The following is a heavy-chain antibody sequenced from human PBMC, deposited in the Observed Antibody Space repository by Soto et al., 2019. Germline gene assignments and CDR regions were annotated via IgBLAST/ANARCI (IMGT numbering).Heavy chain of an antibody. Sequence: QVQLVQSGAVVKKPGASVKVSCKASGYTFTTYGFNWVRQAPGQGLEWMGWISSYNSDTYYEQKFQGRIAMTTDTSTTTAYLELRSLRSDDSAVYFCARERGYRPPEHIWGQGTVVTVSS. V-gene: IGHV1-18*04. CDR3: ARERGYRPPEHI. D-gene: IGHD5-12*01. CDR1: GYTFTTYG. CDR2: ISSYNSDT. J-gene: IGHJ3*02.